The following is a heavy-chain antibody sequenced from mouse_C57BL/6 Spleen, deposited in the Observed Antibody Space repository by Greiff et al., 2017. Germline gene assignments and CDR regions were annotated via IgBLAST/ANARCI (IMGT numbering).Heavy chain of an antibody. D-gene: IGHD1-1*01. CDR2: IHPNSGST. CDR3: AKISSSYYWYFDV. J-gene: IGHJ1*03. V-gene: IGHV1-64*01. Sequence: QVQLQQPGAELVKPGASVKLSCKASGYTFTSYWMHWVKQRPGQGLEWIGMIHPNSGSTNYNEKFKSKATLTVDTSSSTAYMQLSSLTSEDSAVYYCAKISSSYYWYFDVWGTGTTVTVSS. CDR1: GYTFTSYW.